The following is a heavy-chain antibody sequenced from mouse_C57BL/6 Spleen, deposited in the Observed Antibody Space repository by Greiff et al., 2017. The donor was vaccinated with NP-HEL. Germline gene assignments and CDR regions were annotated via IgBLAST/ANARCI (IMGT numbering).Heavy chain of an antibody. CDR3: AREGYGNYFFDY. CDR1: GFTFSSYG. Sequence: EVKLVESGGDLVKPGGSLKLSCAASGFTFSSYGMSWVRQTPDKRLEWVATISSGGSYTYYPDSVKGRITISRDNAKNTLYLQMSSLKSEDTAMYYCAREGYGNYFFDYWGQGTTLTVSS. D-gene: IGHD2-10*02. J-gene: IGHJ2*01. V-gene: IGHV5-6*01. CDR2: ISSGGSYT.